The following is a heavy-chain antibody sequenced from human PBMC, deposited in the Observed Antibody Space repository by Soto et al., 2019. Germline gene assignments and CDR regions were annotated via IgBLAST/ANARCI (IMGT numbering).Heavy chain of an antibody. CDR3: ASAKAGGGKYNYYDGMDV. Sequence: QVQLQESGPGLVKPSGTLSLTCAVSGGSIRTSNWWTWVRQPPGKGLEWIGEIYHSGSTKYNPSLKSRVTISIDQSRNQFSLNLTSVTAADTAMYYCASAKAGGGKYNYYDGMDVWGQGTTVTVSS. V-gene: IGHV4-4*02. J-gene: IGHJ6*02. CDR1: GGSIRTSNW. CDR2: IYHSGST. D-gene: IGHD6-13*01.